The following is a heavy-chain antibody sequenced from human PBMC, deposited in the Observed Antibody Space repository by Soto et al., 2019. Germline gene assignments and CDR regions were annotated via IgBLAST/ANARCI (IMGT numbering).Heavy chain of an antibody. V-gene: IGHV1-69*13. CDR3: ARGRDTYYYDSSGYSGWYFGL. Sequence: ASVKVSCKASGGTFSSDGISWVRQAPGQGLEWMGGITLIFRATKYAQKFQGRVTITADESTSTAYMELSSLRSEDTAVYYCARGRDTYYYDSSGYSGWYFGLWGRGTLVTVSS. D-gene: IGHD3-22*01. J-gene: IGHJ2*01. CDR2: ITLIFRAT. CDR1: GGTFSSDG.